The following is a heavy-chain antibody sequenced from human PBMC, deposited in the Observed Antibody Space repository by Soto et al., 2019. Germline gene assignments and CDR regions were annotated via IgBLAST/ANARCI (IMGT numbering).Heavy chain of an antibody. J-gene: IGHJ4*02. CDR2: IYGSDDK. V-gene: IGHV2-5*01. Sequence: QITLKESGPTLVKPTQTLTLTCTFSGFSLSTNKMGVGWIRQPPGKALEWLAFIYGSDDKRYRPSLRSSLTISKDTSKNQVVLTMTNEDPVDTATYYCVYREASTFDHWGQGILVTVSS. CDR1: GFSLSTNKMG. CDR3: VYREASTFDH.